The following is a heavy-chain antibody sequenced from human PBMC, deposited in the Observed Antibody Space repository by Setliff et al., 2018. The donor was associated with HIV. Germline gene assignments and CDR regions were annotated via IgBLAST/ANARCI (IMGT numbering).Heavy chain of an antibody. CDR1: GYTFTSYG. CDR3: ARDLRWLRIRFSDAFDI. Sequence: ASVKVSCKASGYTFTSYGISWVRQAPGQGLEWMGWISAYNGNTNYAQKLQGRVTMTTDTSTSTAYMELRSLRSDGTAVYYCARDLRWLRIRFSDAFDIWGQGTMVTVSS. CDR2: ISAYNGNT. D-gene: IGHD5-12*01. J-gene: IGHJ3*02. V-gene: IGHV1-18*01.